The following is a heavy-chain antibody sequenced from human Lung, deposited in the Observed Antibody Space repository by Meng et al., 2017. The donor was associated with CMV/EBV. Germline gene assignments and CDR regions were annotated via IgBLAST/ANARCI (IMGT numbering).Heavy chain of an antibody. CDR2: FIPVFHTP. CDR3: ATEGPLNWSDS. Sequence: SXXVSCKASGGTFSNYPISWVRQAPGQGLEWMGGFIPVFHTPNYAQKFQGRLTITTDESTNTAYMKLNSLTSGDTAVYYCATEGPLNWSDSWGQGSLVTVSS. J-gene: IGHJ5*01. V-gene: IGHV1-69*05. CDR1: GGTFSNYP.